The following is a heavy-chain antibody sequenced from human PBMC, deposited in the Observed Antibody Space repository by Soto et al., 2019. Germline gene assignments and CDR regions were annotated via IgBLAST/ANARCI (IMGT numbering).Heavy chain of an antibody. CDR1: GGSISSGGYY. J-gene: IGHJ4*02. CDR3: ARHNRRITGTTVAPGPEDY. V-gene: IGHV4-31*03. Sequence: SETLSLTCTVSGGSISSGGYYWSWIRQHPGKGLEWIGYIYYSGSTYYNPSLKSRVTISVDTSKNQFYLKLSSVNAADTAVYYCARHNRRITGTTVAPGPEDYWGQGTLVTVSS. CDR2: IYYSGST. D-gene: IGHD1-7*01.